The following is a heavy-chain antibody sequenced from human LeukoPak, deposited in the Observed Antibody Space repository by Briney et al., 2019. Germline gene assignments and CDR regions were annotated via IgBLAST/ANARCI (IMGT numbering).Heavy chain of an antibody. J-gene: IGHJ4*02. CDR1: GFTFTSSA. CDR3: AAGPTYSSSWGY. Sequence: SVNVSCKASGFTFTSSAVQWVRQARGQRLEWIGWIVVGSGNTNYAQKFQERVTITRDMSTSTAYMELSSLRSEDTAVYYCAAGPTYSSSWGYWGQGTLVTVSS. CDR2: IVVGSGNT. D-gene: IGHD6-13*01. V-gene: IGHV1-58*01.